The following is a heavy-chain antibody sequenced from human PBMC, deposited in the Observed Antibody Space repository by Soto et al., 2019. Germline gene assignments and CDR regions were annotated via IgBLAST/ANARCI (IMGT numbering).Heavy chain of an antibody. Sequence: PGESLKISCKGSGYSFTSYWIGWVRQMPGKGLEWMGIIYPGDSDTRYSPSFQGQVTISADKSISTAYLQWSSLKASDTATYYCARVGKEMTTVTYYYYYYGMDVWGQGTTVTVSS. CDR3: ARVGKEMTTVTYYYYYYGMDV. CDR2: IYPGDSDT. V-gene: IGHV5-51*01. CDR1: GYSFTSYW. D-gene: IGHD4-4*01. J-gene: IGHJ6*02.